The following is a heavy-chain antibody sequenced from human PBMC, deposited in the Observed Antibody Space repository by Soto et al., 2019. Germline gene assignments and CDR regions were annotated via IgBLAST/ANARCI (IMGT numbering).Heavy chain of an antibody. Sequence: GASVTVSCKASVGTFSIYAIIWVRPAPGQGLEWMGGIIPIFGTANYAQKFQGRVTITADESTSTAYMELSSLRSEDTAVYYCASHGGYYYDSSGYPTLPYYYYYYGMDVWGQGTTVTVSS. D-gene: IGHD3-22*01. CDR3: ASHGGYYYDSSGYPTLPYYYYYYGMDV. CDR1: VGTFSIYA. J-gene: IGHJ6*02. V-gene: IGHV1-69*13. CDR2: IIPIFGTA.